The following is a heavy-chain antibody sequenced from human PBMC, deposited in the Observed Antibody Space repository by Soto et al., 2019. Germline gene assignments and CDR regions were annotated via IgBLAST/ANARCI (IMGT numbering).Heavy chain of an antibody. V-gene: IGHV1-69*01. CDR3: ARGGSIAARGNYYYGMDV. Sequence: QVQLVQSGAEVKKPGSSVKVSCKASGGTFSSYAISWVRQAPGQGLEWMGGIIPIFGTANYAQKFQGRVTITADESTSTGYMERSSLRSEDTAVYYCARGGSIAARGNYYYGMDVWGQGTTVTVSS. CDR2: IIPIFGTA. D-gene: IGHD6-6*01. CDR1: GGTFSSYA. J-gene: IGHJ6*02.